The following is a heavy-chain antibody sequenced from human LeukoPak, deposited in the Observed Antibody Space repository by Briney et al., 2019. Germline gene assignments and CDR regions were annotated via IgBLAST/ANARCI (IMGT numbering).Heavy chain of an antibody. J-gene: IGHJ4*02. CDR2: INHSGST. CDR1: GGSFSGYY. Sequence: SETLSLTCAVYGGSFSGYYWSWIRQPPGKGLEWIGEINHSGSTNYNPSLKSRVTISVDTSKNQFSLKLSSVTAADTATYYCARDVGARLPGYWGQGTLVTVSS. D-gene: IGHD6-6*01. V-gene: IGHV4-34*01. CDR3: ARDVGARLPGY.